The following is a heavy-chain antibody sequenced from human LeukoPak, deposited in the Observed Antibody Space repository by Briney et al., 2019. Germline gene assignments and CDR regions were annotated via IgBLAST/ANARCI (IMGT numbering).Heavy chain of an antibody. CDR1: GFALSSHW. CDR3: ARNNGMDV. CDR2: VNRDGSET. V-gene: IGHV3-7*03. J-gene: IGHJ6*02. Sequence: PRGSLRLSCAASGFALSSHWMTWVRQVPGRGPEWVANVNRDGSETYYLDSVKGRFTTSKDNAKNSLYLQMNSLRAEDTALYHCARNNGMDVWGQGTTVIVSS.